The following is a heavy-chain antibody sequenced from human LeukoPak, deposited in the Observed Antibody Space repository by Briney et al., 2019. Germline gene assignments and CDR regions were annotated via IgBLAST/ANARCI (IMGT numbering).Heavy chain of an antibody. Sequence: GGSLRLSCAASGFTFSSYATSWVRQIPGEGLEWVSAITGSGYDTFHADSVSGRFTISRDNSKNTLSLQMNSLRAEDTAVYYCAKGSSEHRPYHFDYWGQGTLVTVSS. CDR3: AKGSSEHRPYHFDY. V-gene: IGHV3-23*01. J-gene: IGHJ4*02. CDR1: GFTFSSYA. D-gene: IGHD1-14*01. CDR2: ITGSGYDT.